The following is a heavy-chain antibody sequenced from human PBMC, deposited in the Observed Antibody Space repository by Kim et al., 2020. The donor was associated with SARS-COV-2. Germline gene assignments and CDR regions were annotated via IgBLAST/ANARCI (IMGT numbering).Heavy chain of an antibody. CDR2: ISGSGGST. Sequence: GGSLRLSCAASGFTFSSYAMSWVRQAPGKGLEWVSAISGSGGSTYYADSVKGRFTISRDNSKNTLYLQMNSLRAEDTAVYYCAKDMEAAAAGIGGFDYWGQGTLVTVSS. V-gene: IGHV3-23*01. J-gene: IGHJ4*02. D-gene: IGHD6-13*01. CDR3: AKDMEAAAAGIGGFDY. CDR1: GFTFSSYA.